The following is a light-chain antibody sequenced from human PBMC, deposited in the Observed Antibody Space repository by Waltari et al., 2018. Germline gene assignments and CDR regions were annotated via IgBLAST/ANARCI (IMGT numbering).Light chain of an antibody. V-gene: IGLV2-11*01. CDR2: YVN. CDR3: ASYRSGSLWI. J-gene: IGLJ2*01. CDR1: SSDIGGYNG. Sequence: QSALTQPPSVSKSLGQSVTISCTGTSSDIGGYNGVSWYQQHSGIAPRLLIYYVNERPSGVSDRFSGSKAGNTASLTISGLQAEDEADYYCASYRSGSLWIFGGGTRLSVL.